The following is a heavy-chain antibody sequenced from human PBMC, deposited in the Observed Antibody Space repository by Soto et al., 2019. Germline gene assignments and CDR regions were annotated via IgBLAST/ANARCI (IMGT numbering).Heavy chain of an antibody. CDR3: ARHRARNWFDP. V-gene: IGHV4-39*01. CDR1: GDSISSADHY. D-gene: IGHD6-6*01. CDR2: IFYSGST. Sequence: SETLSLTCTVSGDSISSADHYWSWIRQTPGKGLEWIGHIFYSGSTYYNPSLKSRVTISVDTSKNQFSLKLSSVTAADTAVFYCARHRARNWFDPWGQGTLVTVSS. J-gene: IGHJ5*02.